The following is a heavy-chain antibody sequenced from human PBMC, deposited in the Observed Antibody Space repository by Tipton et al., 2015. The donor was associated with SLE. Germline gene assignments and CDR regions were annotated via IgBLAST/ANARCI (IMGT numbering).Heavy chain of an antibody. Sequence: TLSLTCTVSGGSIGSHYWRWIRRPPGEALEWIADIKYSGSTNYNPTLKRPVTMSVETSKNQFSLKLSSVTAADTAVYYCARHGNQDYWGQGTLVTVSS. D-gene: IGHD4-23*01. J-gene: IGHJ4*02. CDR2: IKYSGST. CDR3: ARHGNQDY. CDR1: GGSIGSHY. V-gene: IGHV4-59*08.